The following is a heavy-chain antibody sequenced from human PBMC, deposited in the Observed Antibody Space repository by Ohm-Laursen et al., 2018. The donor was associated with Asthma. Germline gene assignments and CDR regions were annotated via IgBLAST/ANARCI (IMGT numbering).Heavy chain of an antibody. CDR3: ARGGPYSSSSRFDP. Sequence: ASVKVSCKASGYTFTGYYMHWVRQAPGQGLEWMGRINPNSGGTNYAQKFRGRVTMTRDTSISTAYMELSRLRSDDTAVYYCARGGPYSSSSRFDPWGQGTLVTVSS. J-gene: IGHJ5*02. V-gene: IGHV1-2*06. CDR1: GYTFTGYY. D-gene: IGHD6-6*01. CDR2: INPNSGGT.